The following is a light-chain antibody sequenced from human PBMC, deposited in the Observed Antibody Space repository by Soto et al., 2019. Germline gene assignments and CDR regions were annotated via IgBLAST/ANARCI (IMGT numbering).Light chain of an antibody. V-gene: IGKV1-5*03. CDR2: KAS. CDR1: QTISSW. J-gene: IGKJ1*01. CDR3: QQCGSSPPWT. Sequence: DIQMTQSPSTLSGSVGDRVTITCRASQTISSWLAWYQQKPGKAPKLLIYKASTLKSGVPSRFSGSASGPEFTLTISSLQPDDFAVYYCQQCGSSPPWTFGQGTKVDIK.